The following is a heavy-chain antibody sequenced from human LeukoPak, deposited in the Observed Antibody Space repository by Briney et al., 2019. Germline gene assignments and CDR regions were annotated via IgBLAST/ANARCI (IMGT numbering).Heavy chain of an antibody. CDR3: ARGSGYDYRAFDI. J-gene: IGHJ3*02. CDR2: INPNSGGT. CDR1: GYIFTGYY. D-gene: IGHD5-12*01. Sequence: APVKVSCKASGYIFTGYYMHWLRQAPGQGLEWMGWINPNSGGTDYAQKFQGRVTMTRDTSISSAYMELSSLRSDDTAVYYCARGSGYDYRAFDIWGQGTMVTVSS. V-gene: IGHV1-2*02.